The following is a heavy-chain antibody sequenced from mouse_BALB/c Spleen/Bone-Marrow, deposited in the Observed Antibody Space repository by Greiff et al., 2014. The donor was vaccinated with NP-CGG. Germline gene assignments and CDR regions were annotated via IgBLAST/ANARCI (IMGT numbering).Heavy chain of an antibody. CDR2: IYPGTDST. D-gene: IGHD2-5*01. CDR3: ARTSNPAMDY. CDR1: GYIFTSYW. J-gene: IGHJ4*01. Sequence: HQSGAELVRPGASVKLSCKTSGYIFTSYWIHWIKQRSGQGLEWIARIYPGTDSTYYNEKFKGKATLTADKSSNTAYMQLGSLKSEDSAVYFCARTSNPAMDYWGQGTSVTVSS. V-gene: IGHV1S132*01.